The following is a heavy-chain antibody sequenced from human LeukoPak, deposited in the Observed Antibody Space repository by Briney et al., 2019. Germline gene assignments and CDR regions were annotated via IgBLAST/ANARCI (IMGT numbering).Heavy chain of an antibody. D-gene: IGHD6-19*01. CDR2: IGTAGDT. Sequence: GGSLRLSCAASGFTFSRYDMHWVRQATGKGLEWVSGIGTAGDTYYAGSVKGRFTISREDAKNSLYLQMNSLTAGDTAVYYCAGAGSETQWRAFDFWGQGALVTVFS. J-gene: IGHJ4*02. CDR1: GFTFSRYD. CDR3: AGAGSETQWRAFDF. V-gene: IGHV3-13*01.